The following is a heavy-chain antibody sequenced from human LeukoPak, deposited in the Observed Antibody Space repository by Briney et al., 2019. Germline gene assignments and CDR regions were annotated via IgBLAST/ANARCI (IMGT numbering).Heavy chain of an antibody. CDR1: GFTFSDYY. D-gene: IGHD4-17*01. J-gene: IGHJ6*03. Sequence: GGSLRLSCEASGFTFSDYYMSWIRQAPGKGLEWVSYISGSGGTRYYADSVKGRFTISRDNAKNSLYLQMNSLRAEDTAVYYCARRSGNNFHGDYVVYYYMDVWGKGTTVTISS. CDR3: ARRSGNNFHGDYVVYYYMDV. V-gene: IGHV3-11*01. CDR2: ISGSGGTR.